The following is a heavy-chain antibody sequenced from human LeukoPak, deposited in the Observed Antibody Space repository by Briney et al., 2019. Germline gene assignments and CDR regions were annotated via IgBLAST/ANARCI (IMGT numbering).Heavy chain of an antibody. CDR3: ARDRDPDVEMATKNGNDY. Sequence: ASVKVSCKASGYTFTGYYMHWVRQAPGRGLEWMGWINPNSGGTNYAQKFQGRVTMTRDTSISTAYMELSSLRSEDTAVYYCARDRDPDVEMATKNGNDYWGQGTLVTVSS. D-gene: IGHD5-24*01. CDR2: INPNSGGT. CDR1: GYTFTGYY. J-gene: IGHJ4*02. V-gene: IGHV1-2*02.